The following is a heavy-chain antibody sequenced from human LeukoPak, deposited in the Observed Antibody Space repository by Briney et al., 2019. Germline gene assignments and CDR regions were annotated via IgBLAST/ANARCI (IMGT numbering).Heavy chain of an antibody. J-gene: IGHJ3*02. CDR3: ARVRRDGYNRDAFDI. CDR2: MYYAGTNQ. V-gene: IGHV3-33*01. CDR1: DFTFSNYG. Sequence: GGSLRLSCAASDFTFSNYGMHWVRQAPGKGLEWVAVMYYAGTNQYYADSVKGRFTISRDNSNNRLYLQMNSLRAEDTAVYCCARVRRDGYNRDAFDIWGQGTMVTVSS. D-gene: IGHD5-24*01.